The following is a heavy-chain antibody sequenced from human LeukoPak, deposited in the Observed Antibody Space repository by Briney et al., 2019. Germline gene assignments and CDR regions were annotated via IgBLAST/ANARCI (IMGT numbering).Heavy chain of an antibody. V-gene: IGHV1-2*02. Sequence: ASVKVSCKASGYTFTAFYMHWMRQAPGQGLQWVGWINPNSGATDYAQKFQGRVTMTRDTSISTAYMELSRLRSDDTAVYYCASGNNYDRSGYYYSDYWGQGTLVTVSS. D-gene: IGHD3-22*01. CDR3: ASGNNYDRSGYYYSDY. J-gene: IGHJ4*02. CDR1: GYTFTAFY. CDR2: INPNSGAT.